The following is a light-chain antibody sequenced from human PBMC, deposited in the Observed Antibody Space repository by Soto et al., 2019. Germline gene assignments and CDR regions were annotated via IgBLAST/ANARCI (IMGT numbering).Light chain of an antibody. CDR2: AAS. Sequence: IQLTQSQSFLSASVGARFTIPGMASQGISSYLAWYQQKPGKAPKLLIYAASTLQSGVPSRFSGSGSGTEFTLTSSSLQPEDFATYYCQQLKSYSLTFGGGTKVDIK. V-gene: IGKV1-9*01. J-gene: IGKJ4*01. CDR1: QGISSY. CDR3: QQLKSYSLT.